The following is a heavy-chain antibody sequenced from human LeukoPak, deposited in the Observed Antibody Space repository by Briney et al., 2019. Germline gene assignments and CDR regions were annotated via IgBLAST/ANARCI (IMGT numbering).Heavy chain of an antibody. J-gene: IGHJ4*02. D-gene: IGHD3-10*01. CDR2: IYYSGST. CDR1: GGSISSYY. V-gene: IGHV4-59*08. Sequence: SETLSLTCTVSGGSISSYYWSWIRQPPGKGLEWIGYIYYSGSTNYNPSLKSRVTIPVDTSKNQFSLKLSSVTAADTAVYYCARLSDYGSGAPDYWGQGTLVTVSS. CDR3: ARLSDYGSGAPDY.